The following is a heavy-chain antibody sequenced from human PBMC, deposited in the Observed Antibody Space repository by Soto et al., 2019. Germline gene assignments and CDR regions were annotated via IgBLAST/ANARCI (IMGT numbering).Heavy chain of an antibody. Sequence: PSETLSLTCTVSGGSISSSNYYWGWIRQPPGKGLEWIGSVHYGGTTYYNPSLRSRVTISVDTSRDQFSLKLSSVTAADTAVYYCATSSGTSGDFAYWGQGTLVTVSS. CDR2: VHYGGTT. CDR3: ATSSGTSGDFAY. V-gene: IGHV4-39*01. D-gene: IGHD1-26*01. J-gene: IGHJ4*02. CDR1: GGSISSSNYY.